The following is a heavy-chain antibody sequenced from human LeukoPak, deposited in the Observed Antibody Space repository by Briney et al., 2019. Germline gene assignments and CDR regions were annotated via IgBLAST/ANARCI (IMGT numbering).Heavy chain of an antibody. D-gene: IGHD6-19*01. CDR1: GSTFDDYA. Sequence: GGSLRLSCAASGSTFDDYAMHWVRQAPGKGLEWVSGISWNSGSIGYADSVKGRFTISRDNAKNSLYLQMNSLRAEDTALYYCAKDIHSSGWVGMDVWGQGTTVTVSS. J-gene: IGHJ6*02. V-gene: IGHV3-9*01. CDR2: ISWNSGSI. CDR3: AKDIHSSGWVGMDV.